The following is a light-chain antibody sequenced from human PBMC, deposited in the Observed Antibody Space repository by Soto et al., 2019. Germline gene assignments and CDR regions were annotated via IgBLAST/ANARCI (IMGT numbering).Light chain of an antibody. J-gene: IGLJ1*01. V-gene: IGLV2-8*01. Sequence: QSVLTQPPSASGSPGQSVTISCTGTSSDVGGYNYVSWYQHHPGKAPKLIIYEVTRRPSGVPDRFSGSKSGNTASLTVSGLQAEDEADYYCNSYAGIDNQGVYVFETGTKVTVL. CDR1: SSDVGGYNY. CDR2: EVT. CDR3: NSYAGIDNQGVYV.